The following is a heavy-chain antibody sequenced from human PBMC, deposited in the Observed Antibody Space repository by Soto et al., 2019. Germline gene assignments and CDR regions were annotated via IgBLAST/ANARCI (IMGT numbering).Heavy chain of an antibody. J-gene: IGHJ4*02. Sequence: EGSLRLSGAASGFTFSSYAMSWVRQAPGKGLEWVSAISGSGGSTYYADSVKGRFTISRDNSKNTLYLQMNSLRAEDTAVYYCAKDLASRFDYWGQGTLVTVSS. CDR2: ISGSGGST. CDR1: GFTFSSYA. V-gene: IGHV3-23*01. D-gene: IGHD5-12*01. CDR3: AKDLASRFDY.